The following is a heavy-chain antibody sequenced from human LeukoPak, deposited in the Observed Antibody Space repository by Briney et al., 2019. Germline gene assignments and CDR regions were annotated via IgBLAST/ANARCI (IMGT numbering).Heavy chain of an antibody. D-gene: IGHD4-17*01. J-gene: IGHJ2*01. CDR2: IYTSGST. CDR1: GGSISSGSYY. CDR3: ARPFFSGDQLRWYFDL. V-gene: IGHV4-61*02. Sequence: SQTLSLTCTVSGGSISSGSYYWSWIRQPAGKGLEWIGRIYTSGSTNYNPSLKSRVTISVDTSKNQFSLKLSSVTAADTAVYYCARPFFSGDQLRWYFDLWGRGTLVTVSS.